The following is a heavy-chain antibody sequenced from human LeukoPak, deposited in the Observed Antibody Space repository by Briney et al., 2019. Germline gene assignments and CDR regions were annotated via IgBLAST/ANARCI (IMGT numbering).Heavy chain of an antibody. J-gene: IGHJ5*02. D-gene: IGHD2-2*01. CDR2: IYTSGST. CDR1: GGSISSYY. Sequence: SETLSLTCTVSGGSISSYYWSWIRQPPGKGLEWIGRIYTSGSTNYNPSLKSRVTISVDTSKNQSSLKLSSVTAADTAVYYCSRGYCSTTSCLNWFDPWGQGTPVTVSP. CDR3: SRGYCSTTSCLNWFDP. V-gene: IGHV4-4*08.